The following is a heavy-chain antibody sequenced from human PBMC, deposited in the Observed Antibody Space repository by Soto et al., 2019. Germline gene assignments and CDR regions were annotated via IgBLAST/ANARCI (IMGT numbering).Heavy chain of an antibody. J-gene: IGHJ4*01. CDR2: IYYSGST. CDR1: GGSISSYY. Sequence: PSETLSLTCTVSGGSISSYYWSWIRQPPGKGLEWIGYIYYSGSTNHNPPLKSRVTISVDTSKNQFSLKLSSVTAAYTAVYYCARGLNYYFDYWGQGTLVTVSS. CDR3: ARGLNYYFDY. V-gene: IGHV4-59*01.